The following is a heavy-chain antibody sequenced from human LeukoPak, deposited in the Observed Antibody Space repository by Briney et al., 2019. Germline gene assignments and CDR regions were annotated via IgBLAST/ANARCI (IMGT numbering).Heavy chain of an antibody. Sequence: GRSLRLSCAASGFTFGSYGMHWVRQAPGKGLEWVAVTWYDGSNKYYADSVKGRFTISRDNSKNTLYLQMNSLRAEDTAVYYCARGFGIYGMDVWGQGTTVTVSS. D-gene: IGHD1-20*01. CDR1: GFTFGSYG. J-gene: IGHJ6*02. CDR3: ARGFGIYGMDV. CDR2: TWYDGSNK. V-gene: IGHV3-33*01.